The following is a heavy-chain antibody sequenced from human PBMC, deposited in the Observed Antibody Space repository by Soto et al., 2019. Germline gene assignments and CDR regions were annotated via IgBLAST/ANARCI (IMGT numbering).Heavy chain of an antibody. D-gene: IGHD2-15*01. Sequence: ASVKVSCKASGYTFTSYDINWVRQATGQGLEWMGWMNPNSGNTGYAQKFQGRVTMTRNTSISTAYMELSSLRSEDTAVYYCARFPGGNYYYYGMDVWGKGTTVTVSS. CDR3: ARFPGGNYYYYGMDV. V-gene: IGHV1-8*01. CDR1: GYTFTSYD. CDR2: MNPNSGNT. J-gene: IGHJ6*04.